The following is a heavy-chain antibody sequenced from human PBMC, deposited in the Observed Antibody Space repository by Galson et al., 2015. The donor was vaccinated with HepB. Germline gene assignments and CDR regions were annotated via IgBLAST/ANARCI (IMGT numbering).Heavy chain of an antibody. J-gene: IGHJ6*02. D-gene: IGHD6-19*01. CDR2: TYYRSKWYN. CDR3: ARDRDSSGWPYYYYYGMDV. CDR1: GDSVSSNSAA. V-gene: IGHV6-1*01. Sequence: CAISGDSVSSNSAAWNWIRQSPSRGLEWLGRTYYRSKWYNDYAVSVKSRITINPDTSKNQFSLQLNSVTPEDTAVYYCARDRDSSGWPYYYYYGMDVWGQGTTVTVSS.